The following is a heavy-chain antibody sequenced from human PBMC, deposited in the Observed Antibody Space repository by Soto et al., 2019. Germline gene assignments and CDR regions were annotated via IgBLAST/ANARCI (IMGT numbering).Heavy chain of an antibody. CDR1: GYTFTTYG. J-gene: IGHJ1*01. Sequence: QVQLVQSGGEVKKPGASVKVSCKASGYTFTTYGITWVRQGPGQGLEWMGWISAYNGNTNYAQKVQGRVTMTTDTPTRTAYMELRNLRSDDTLVYYCARAVDYYDSNGYYTHEYFQHWGQGTLVTVSS. D-gene: IGHD3-22*01. CDR3: ARAVDYYDSNGYYTHEYFQH. CDR2: ISAYNGNT. V-gene: IGHV1-18*01.